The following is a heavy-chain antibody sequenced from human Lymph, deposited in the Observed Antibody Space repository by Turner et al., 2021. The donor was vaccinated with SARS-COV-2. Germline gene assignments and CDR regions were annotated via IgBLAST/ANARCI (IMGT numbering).Heavy chain of an antibody. CDR3: AKGDGYPPHGLLDP. V-gene: IGHV1-8*01. J-gene: IGHJ5*02. Sequence: QVQLVQSGAEVKKPRASVKVSCKASGYIFTSYDINWVRQATGQGLEGMGWMNPNSGYTGYAQKFQGRVTMTRNTSISTAYMELNSRTSDDTAVYYCAKGDGYPPHGLLDPWGQGTLVTVSS. D-gene: IGHD6-25*01. CDR1: GYIFTSYD. CDR2: MNPNSGYT.